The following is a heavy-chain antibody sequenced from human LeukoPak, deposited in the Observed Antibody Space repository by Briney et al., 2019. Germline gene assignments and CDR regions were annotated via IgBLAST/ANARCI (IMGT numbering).Heavy chain of an antibody. J-gene: IGHJ4*02. CDR2: ISSSGSAI. Sequence: GGSLRLSCAASGFTFSNYEMNWVRQAPGKGLEWVSFISSSGSAIYYADSVKGRFTISRDNTKNSLFLQMNSLRAEDTAIYYCAGAFDHGSGSYSDYWGQGSLVTVSS. D-gene: IGHD3-10*01. V-gene: IGHV3-48*03. CDR1: GFTFSNYE. CDR3: AGAFDHGSGSYSDY.